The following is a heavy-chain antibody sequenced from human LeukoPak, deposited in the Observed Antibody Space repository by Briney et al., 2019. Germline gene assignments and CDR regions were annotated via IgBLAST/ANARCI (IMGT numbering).Heavy chain of an antibody. Sequence: ASVKVSCKVSGYSLTELSIHWVRQAPGKGLEWMGGFDPEDGEIVYAQNFQGRVTLTEDTSTDTAYMELSGLRSDDTAVYYCATDRPDNTWTRKLGHWGQGTLVTVSS. CDR3: ATDRPDNTWTRKLGH. CDR2: FDPEDGEI. V-gene: IGHV1-24*01. J-gene: IGHJ4*02. D-gene: IGHD1-20*01. CDR1: GYSLTELS.